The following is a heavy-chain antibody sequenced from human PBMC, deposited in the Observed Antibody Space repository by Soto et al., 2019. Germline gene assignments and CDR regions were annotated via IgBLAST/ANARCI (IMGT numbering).Heavy chain of an antibody. Sequence: QVQLVQSGAEVKKPGASVKVSCKASGYTFTSYGVSWVRQAPGQGLEWMGWISPYNGNTEYAQKLQGRVTMTTDTSTSTAYMELRSLRSDDTAVYYCARDNRDTTRYSGTYYVWFDPWGQGTLVTVSS. CDR1: GYTFTSYG. D-gene: IGHD1-26*01. J-gene: IGHJ5*02. CDR3: ARDNRDTTRYSGTYYVWFDP. CDR2: ISPYNGNT. V-gene: IGHV1-18*01.